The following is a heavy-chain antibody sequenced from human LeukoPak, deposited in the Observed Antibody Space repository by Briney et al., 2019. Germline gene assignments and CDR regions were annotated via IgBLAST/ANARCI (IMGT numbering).Heavy chain of an antibody. CDR3: ARGDGYPRKYYFDY. CDR2: IYYRGST. J-gene: IGHJ4*02. D-gene: IGHD5-24*01. V-gene: IGHV4-59*01. CDR1: GGSISSDY. Sequence: SETLSLTCTVSGGSISSDYWSWIRQPPGKGLEWIGYIYYRGSTNYNPSLKSRVTISVDTSKNQFSLKLSSVTAADTAVYYCARGDGYPRKYYFDYWGQGTLVTVSS.